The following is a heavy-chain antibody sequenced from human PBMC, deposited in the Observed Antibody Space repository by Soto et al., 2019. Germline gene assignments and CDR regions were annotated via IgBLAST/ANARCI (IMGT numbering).Heavy chain of an antibody. J-gene: IGHJ4*02. Sequence: QVQLQESGPGLVKPSQTLSLTCTVSGGSISSGGYYWSWIRQHPGKGLEWIGYIYYSGSTYYNPSLKSRVTISVDTSKNQFSLKLSSVTAADTAVYYCAWEGLNYETGGVFFDYWGQGTLVTVSS. CDR3: AWEGLNYETGGVFFDY. CDR2: IYYSGST. CDR1: GGSISSGGYY. D-gene: IGHD4-4*01. V-gene: IGHV4-31*03.